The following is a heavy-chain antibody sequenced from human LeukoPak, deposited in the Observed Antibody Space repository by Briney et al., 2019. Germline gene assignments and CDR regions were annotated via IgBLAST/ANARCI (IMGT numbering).Heavy chain of an antibody. CDR3: AKATDYYDSSGYYHRPDY. Sequence: GGSLRLSCAASGSTFSSYAMSWVRQAPGKGLEWVSAISGSGGSTYYADSVKGRFTISRDNSKNTLYLQMNSLRAEDTAVYYCAKATDYYDSSGYYHRPDYWGQGTLVTVSS. V-gene: IGHV3-23*01. D-gene: IGHD3-22*01. J-gene: IGHJ4*02. CDR1: GSTFSSYA. CDR2: ISGSGGST.